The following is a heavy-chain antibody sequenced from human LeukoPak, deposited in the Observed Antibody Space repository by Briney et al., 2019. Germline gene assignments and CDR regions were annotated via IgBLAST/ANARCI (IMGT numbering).Heavy chain of an antibody. V-gene: IGHV1-24*01. Sequence: GASVKVSCKVSGYTLTELSMRWVRQAPGKGLEWMGGFDPEDGETIYAQKFQGRVTMTEDTSTDTAYMELSSLRSEDTAVYYCATTSREELAYCGGDCYSNFQHWGQGTLVTVSS. J-gene: IGHJ1*01. CDR3: ATTSREELAYCGGDCYSNFQH. CDR1: GYTLTELS. CDR2: FDPEDGET. D-gene: IGHD2-21*02.